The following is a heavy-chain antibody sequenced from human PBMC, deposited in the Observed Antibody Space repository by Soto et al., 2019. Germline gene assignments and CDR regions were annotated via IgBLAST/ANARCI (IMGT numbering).Heavy chain of an antibody. D-gene: IGHD2-15*01. CDR2: FDPEDGET. CDR1: GYTLTELS. V-gene: IGHV1-24*01. CDR3: ATVLVVTRYCSGGSCYRDAFDI. Sequence: ASVKVSCKVSGYTLTELSMHWVRQAPGKGLEWMGGFDPEDGETIYAQKFQGRVTMTEDTSTDTAYMELSSLRSEDTAVYYCATVLVVTRYCSGGSCYRDAFDIWGQGTMVTVSS. J-gene: IGHJ3*02.